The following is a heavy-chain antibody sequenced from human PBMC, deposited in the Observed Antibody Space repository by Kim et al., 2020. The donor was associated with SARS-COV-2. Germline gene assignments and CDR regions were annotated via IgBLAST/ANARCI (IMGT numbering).Heavy chain of an antibody. D-gene: IGHD3-10*01. CDR2: INPSGGST. CDR1: GYAFTSYY. CDR3: ARESGITMVPINWFDP. V-gene: IGHV1-46*01. Sequence: ASVKVSCKASGYAFTSYYMHWVRQAPGQGLEWMGIINPSGGSTSYAQKFQGRVTMTRDTSTSTVYMELSSLRSEDTAVYYCARESGITMVPINWFDPWGQGTLVTVSS. J-gene: IGHJ5*02.